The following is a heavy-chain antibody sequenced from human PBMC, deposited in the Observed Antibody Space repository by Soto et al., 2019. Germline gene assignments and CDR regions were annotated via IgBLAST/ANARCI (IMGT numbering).Heavy chain of an antibody. D-gene: IGHD3-22*01. CDR1: GFTFSSYT. CDR2: ISGSGGST. J-gene: IGHJ4*02. Sequence: EVQLLESGGGLVQPGGSLRLSCTASGFTFSSYTISWVRQAPGQGLECVSAISGSGGSTFYADSVKGRFAISRDNSKNTLFLQMNSLRADDTAVYYCANEGSFDSSGFYAYFHYWGQGTLVTVSS. V-gene: IGHV3-23*01. CDR3: ANEGSFDSSGFYAYFHY.